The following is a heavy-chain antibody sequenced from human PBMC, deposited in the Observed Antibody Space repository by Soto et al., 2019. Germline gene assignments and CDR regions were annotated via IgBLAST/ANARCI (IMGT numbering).Heavy chain of an antibody. CDR1: GATFRAYA. V-gene: IGHV1-69*01. J-gene: IGHJ4*02. CDR2: IIPIFGTA. Sequence: QVQLVQSGPEVKRPGSSGKVSGKASGATFRAYAITGGRQALDQGLEWMGGIIPIFGTANYAQKFQGRVTITADESTSTAYMELSSLRSEDTAVYYCAREGGGYYFDYWAQGTLVTVSS. CDR3: AREGGGYYFDY. D-gene: IGHD2-15*01.